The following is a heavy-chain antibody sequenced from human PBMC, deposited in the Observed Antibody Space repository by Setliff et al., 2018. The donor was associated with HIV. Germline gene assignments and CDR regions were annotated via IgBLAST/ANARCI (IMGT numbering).Heavy chain of an antibody. D-gene: IGHD2-15*01. CDR2: IYYSGST. CDR1: GGSISSSSYY. J-gene: IGHJ4*02. CDR3: ARSVPRYCSGGSCYPPLFSC. Sequence: SETLSLTCTVSGGSISSSSYYWGWIRQPPGKGLECIGSIYYSGSTYYNPSLKSRVTISVDTSKNQFSLKLSSLTPADTAVYYCARSVPRYCSGGSCYPPLFSCWGQGTLVTVSS. V-gene: IGHV4-39*01.